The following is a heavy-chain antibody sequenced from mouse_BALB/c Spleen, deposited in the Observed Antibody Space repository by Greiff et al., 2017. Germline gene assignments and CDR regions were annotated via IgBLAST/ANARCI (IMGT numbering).Heavy chain of an antibody. CDR1: GYTFTSYV. Sequence: VQLQQSGPELVKPGASVKMSCKASGYTFTSYVMHWVKQKPGQGLEWIGYINPYNDGTKYNEKFKGKATLTSDKSSSTAYMELSSLTSEDSAVYYCARSGITTATDYAMDYWGQGTSVTVSS. V-gene: IGHV1-14*01. CDR3: ARSGITTATDYAMDY. J-gene: IGHJ4*01. D-gene: IGHD1-2*01. CDR2: INPYNDGT.